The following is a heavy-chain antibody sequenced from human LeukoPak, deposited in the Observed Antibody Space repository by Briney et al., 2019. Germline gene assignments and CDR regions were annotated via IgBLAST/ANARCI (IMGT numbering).Heavy chain of an antibody. Sequence: GGSLRLSCAASGFTFSSYAMHWARQAPGKGLEWVAVISYDGSNKYYADSVKGRFTISRDNSKNTLYLQMNSLRAEDTAVYYCAGSDYLFDYWGQGTVVTVSS. J-gene: IGHJ4*02. CDR2: ISYDGSNK. D-gene: IGHD4-11*01. V-gene: IGHV3-30*04. CDR1: GFTFSSYA. CDR3: AGSDYLFDY.